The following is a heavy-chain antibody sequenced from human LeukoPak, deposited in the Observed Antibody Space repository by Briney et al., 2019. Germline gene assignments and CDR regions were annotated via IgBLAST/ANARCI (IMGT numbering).Heavy chain of an antibody. CDR3: ARPACSGGSCYYTYYFDY. J-gene: IGHJ4*02. CDR1: GYTFTSYD. CDR2: MNPNSGNT. V-gene: IGHV1-8*01. D-gene: IGHD2-15*01. Sequence: ASVKVSCKASGYTFTSYDINWVRQATGQGLKWMGWMNPNSGNTGYAQKFQGRVTMTRNTSISTAYMELSSLRSEDTAVYHCARPACSGGSCYYTYYFDYWGQGTLVTVSS.